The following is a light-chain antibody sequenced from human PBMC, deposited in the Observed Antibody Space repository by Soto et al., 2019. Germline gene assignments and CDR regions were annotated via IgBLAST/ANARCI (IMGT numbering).Light chain of an antibody. CDR2: EAS. V-gene: IGKV1-9*01. Sequence: DIQLTHSPSLLSASIGDRVSMACVASHDISTFLAWYQQKPGKAPKLLIYEASTLQSGVPSRFSGSGSGTEFTLTISGLLPEDFAAYHCQQLYTLPFTFGQGTRLEIK. CDR3: QQLYTLPFT. J-gene: IGKJ5*01. CDR1: HDISTF.